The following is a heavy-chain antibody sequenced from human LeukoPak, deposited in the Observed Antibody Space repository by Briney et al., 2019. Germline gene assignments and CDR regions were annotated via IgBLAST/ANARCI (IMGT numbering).Heavy chain of an antibody. J-gene: IGHJ6*02. V-gene: IGHV4-34*01. D-gene: IGHD6-13*01. Sequence: SETLSLTCAVYGGSFSGYYWSWIRQPPGKGLEWIGEINHSGSTNYNPSLKSRVTISVDTSKNQFSLKLSSVTAADTAVYYCARDFVRPMAAAVGYYYYGMDVWGQGTTVTASS. CDR1: GGSFSGYY. CDR2: INHSGST. CDR3: ARDFVRPMAAAVGYYYYGMDV.